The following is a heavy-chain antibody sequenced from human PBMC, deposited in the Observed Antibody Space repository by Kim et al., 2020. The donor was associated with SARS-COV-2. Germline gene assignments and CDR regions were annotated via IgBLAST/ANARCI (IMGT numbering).Heavy chain of an antibody. Sequence: SVKVSCKASGGTFSSYAISLVRQAPGQGLEWMVGIIPIFGTANYAQKFQGRVTITADESTSTAYMELSSLRSEDTAVYYCSRGGIVVGAASPDCMDVWG. CDR3: SRGGIVVGAASPDCMDV. V-gene: IGHV1-69*13. CDR2: IIPIFGTA. D-gene: IGHD2-15*01. J-gene: IGHJ6*01. CDR1: GGTFSSYA.